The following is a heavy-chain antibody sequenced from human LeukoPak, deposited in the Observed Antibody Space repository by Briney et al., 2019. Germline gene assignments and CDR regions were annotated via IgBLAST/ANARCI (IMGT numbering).Heavy chain of an antibody. CDR1: GFSFNIYG. CDR3: ARDCDTNCHFFWFRP. V-gene: IGHV3-33*01. Sequence: SGGSLRLSCEASGFSFNIYGMHWVRQAPGKGLEWVAVIWSDGNRKYYADSVKGRFTISRDTSKNTLYLQMSSLRAEDTAVYYLARDCDTNCHFFWFRPLGPGTLVTVSS. CDR2: IWSDGNRK. J-gene: IGHJ5*02. D-gene: IGHD2-8*01.